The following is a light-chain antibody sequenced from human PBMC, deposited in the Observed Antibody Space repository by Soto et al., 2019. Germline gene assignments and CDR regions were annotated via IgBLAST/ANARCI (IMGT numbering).Light chain of an antibody. CDR3: HQYDSSPLT. V-gene: IGKV3-20*01. Sequence: EIVLTQSPGTLSLSPGERATLSCRASQSVSSSYLAWYQQKPGQAPRLLLYGASSRATGIPDRFSGSGSGTDFTRTISRLEPEDFAVYYCHQYDSSPLTFGGGTKVEIK. J-gene: IGKJ4*01. CDR1: QSVSSSY. CDR2: GAS.